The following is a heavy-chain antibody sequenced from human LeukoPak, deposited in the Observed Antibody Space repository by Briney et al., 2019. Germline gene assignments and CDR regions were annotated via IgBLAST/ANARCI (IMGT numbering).Heavy chain of an antibody. J-gene: IGHJ6*02. CDR3: ARSRAHSPDIVVVPAAIPDYYYYGMDV. V-gene: IGHV1-46*01. D-gene: IGHD2-2*02. Sequence: ALVKVSCKASGYTFTSYCMHWVRQAPGQGLEWMGIINPSGGSTSYAQKFQGRVTMTRDTSTSTVYMELSSLRSEDTAVYYCARSRAHSPDIVVVPAAIPDYYYYGMDVRGQGTTVTVSS. CDR1: GYTFTSYC. CDR2: INPSGGST.